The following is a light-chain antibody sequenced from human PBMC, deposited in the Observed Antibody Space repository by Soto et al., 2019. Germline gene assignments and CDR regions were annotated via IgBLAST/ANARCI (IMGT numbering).Light chain of an antibody. Sequence: LLSASGEYRFTITCRASQGISSYLAWFQQKPGRAPNLLIYGASTLQSGVPSRFSGSGSGTDFTLTISNLQTEDFAVYYCQQYNNWITFGQGTRLEIK. CDR1: QGISSY. CDR3: QQYNNWIT. V-gene: IGKV1-9*01. CDR2: GAS. J-gene: IGKJ5*01.